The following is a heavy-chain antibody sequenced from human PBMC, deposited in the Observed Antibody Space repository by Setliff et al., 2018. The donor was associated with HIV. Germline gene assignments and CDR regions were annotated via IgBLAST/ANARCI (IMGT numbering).Heavy chain of an antibody. D-gene: IGHD6-13*01. CDR3: ARVADIDSWPFDY. Sequence: PSETLSLTCTVPYGSISGHYWTWIRQPPGKGLEWIGYIHHSGGTQYNPSLMSRLTMSVDSSKNQFSLSRSSVTAADTAVYYCARVADIDSWPFDYWARGTLVTVSS. CDR2: IHHSGGT. CDR1: YGSISGHY. J-gene: IGHJ4*02. V-gene: IGHV4-59*11.